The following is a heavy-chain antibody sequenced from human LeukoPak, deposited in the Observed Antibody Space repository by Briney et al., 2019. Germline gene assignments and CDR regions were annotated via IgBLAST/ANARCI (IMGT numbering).Heavy chain of an antibody. CDR3: AREDKSGSYFLGPFDY. CDR1: GFTFSDHF. V-gene: IGHV3-72*01. J-gene: IGHJ4*02. Sequence: GGSLRLSCAASGFTFSDHFMDWVRQSPGKGLEWVGRIRNKPNLYTTEYAASVKGRFTNSRDDSRNSFYMQMNSLKTEDTAVYYCAREDKSGSYFLGPFDYWGQGILVTVSS. D-gene: IGHD1-26*01. CDR2: IRNKPNLYTT.